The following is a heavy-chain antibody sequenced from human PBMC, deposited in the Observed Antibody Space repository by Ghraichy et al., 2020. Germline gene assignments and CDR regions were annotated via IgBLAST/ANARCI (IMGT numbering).Heavy chain of an antibody. CDR1: GFTVSSNY. J-gene: IGHJ3*02. D-gene: IGHD1-26*01. CDR3: ARDGSREIVGATDDAFDI. V-gene: IGHV3-66*01. CDR2: IYSGGSA. Sequence: GGSLRLSCAASGFTVSSNYMSWVRQAPGKGLEWVSVIYSGGSAYYADSVKGRFTISRDNSKNTLYLQMNSLRAEDTAVYYCARDGSREIVGATDDAFDIWGQGTMVTVSS.